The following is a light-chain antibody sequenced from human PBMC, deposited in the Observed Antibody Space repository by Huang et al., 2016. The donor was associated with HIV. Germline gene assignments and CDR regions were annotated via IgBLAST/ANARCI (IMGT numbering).Light chain of an antibody. J-gene: IGKJ5*01. CDR1: QSVSSY. CDR3: QQRSNWPPA. CDR2: DAY. V-gene: IGKV3-11*01. Sequence: EIVLTQSPATLSLSPGERATLSCRASQSVSSYLAWYQQKPGQAPRLLIYDAYNRATGIPARFSGSVSGTDFTLTISSLEPEDFAVYYCQQRSNWPPAFGQGTRLEIK.